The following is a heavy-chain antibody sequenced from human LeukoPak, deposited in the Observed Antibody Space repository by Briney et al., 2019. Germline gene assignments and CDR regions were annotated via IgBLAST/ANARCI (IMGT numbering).Heavy chain of an antibody. Sequence: ASVKVSCKASGYTFTSYAMQWVRQAPGQRLEWMGWINAGNGNTKYSQKFQGRVTITRDTSASTAYMELSSLRSEDTAVYYCARDGDGYNPIPWGQGTLVTVSS. J-gene: IGHJ5*02. CDR2: INAGNGNT. D-gene: IGHD5-24*01. V-gene: IGHV1-3*01. CDR1: GYTFTSYA. CDR3: ARDGDGYNPIP.